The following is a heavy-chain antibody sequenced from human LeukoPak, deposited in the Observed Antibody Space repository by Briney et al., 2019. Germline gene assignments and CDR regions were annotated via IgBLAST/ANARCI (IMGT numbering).Heavy chain of an antibody. CDR1: GFTFSSYS. J-gene: IGHJ5*02. V-gene: IGHV3-48*01. CDR2: ISNSGSTM. D-gene: IGHD5-12*01. Sequence: GGPLRLSCAASGFTFSSYSMNWVRQAPGKGLEWVSYISNSGSTMYYADSVQGRFTISRDNAKNSLYLQMNSLRAEDTAVYYCASSDPSGTWGQGTLVTVSS. CDR3: ASSDPSGT.